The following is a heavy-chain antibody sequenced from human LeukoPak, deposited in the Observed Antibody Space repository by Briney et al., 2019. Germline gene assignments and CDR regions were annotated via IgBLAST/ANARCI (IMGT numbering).Heavy chain of an antibody. CDR2: IYYSGST. V-gene: IGHV4-39*07. Sequence: PSETLSLTCTVSGGSISSSSYYWGWIRQPPGKGLEWIGSIYYSGSTYYNPSLKSRVTISVDTSKNQFSLKLSSVTAADTAVYYCATTFSLLWFGESGGFDYWGQGTLVTVSS. J-gene: IGHJ4*02. CDR3: ATTFSLLWFGESGGFDY. CDR1: GGSISSSSYY. D-gene: IGHD3-10*01.